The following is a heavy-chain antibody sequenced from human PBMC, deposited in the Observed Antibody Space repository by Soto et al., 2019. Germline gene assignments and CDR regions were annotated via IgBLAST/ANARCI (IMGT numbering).Heavy chain of an antibody. D-gene: IGHD1-1*01. CDR1: GGPISSGGYS. Sequence: SETLSLTCTVSGGPISSGGYSWSWIRQPPGKGLEWIGYMYHSGSTYYNPSLKSRVTISIDRSKNQFSLKLSSVTAAHTAVYYCARVQDYWGQGILVTVSS. CDR2: MYHSGST. J-gene: IGHJ4*02. V-gene: IGHV4-30-2*01. CDR3: ARVQDY.